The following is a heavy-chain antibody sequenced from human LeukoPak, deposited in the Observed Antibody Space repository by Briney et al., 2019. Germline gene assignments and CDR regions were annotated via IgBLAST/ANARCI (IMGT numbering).Heavy chain of an antibody. J-gene: IGHJ4*02. D-gene: IGHD3-22*01. Sequence: SETLSLTCAVYGGSFSGYYWSWIRQPPGKGLEWIGEINHSGSTNYNPSLKSRVTISVDTSKNQFSLNLTSVTAADTAVYYCARTSHYYDSSGYYSPFDYWGQGTLVTVSS. CDR1: GGSFSGYY. CDR3: ARTSHYYDSSGYYSPFDY. V-gene: IGHV4-34*01. CDR2: INHSGST.